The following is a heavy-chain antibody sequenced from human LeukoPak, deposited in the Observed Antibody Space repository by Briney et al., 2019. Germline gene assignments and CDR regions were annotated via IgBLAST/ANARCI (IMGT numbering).Heavy chain of an antibody. CDR1: GGSFSGYY. CDR2: INHSGST. V-gene: IGHV4-34*01. D-gene: IGHD2-2*01. Sequence: PSESLSLTCAVYGGSFSGYYWSWIRQPPGKGLEWIGEINHSGSTNYHPSLESRVTLSVDTSKNQLSLKLRSVTAADTAVYYCARLSKDTVVLPAAMAHYFDYWGQGTLVTVSS. CDR3: ARLSKDTVVLPAAMAHYFDY. J-gene: IGHJ4*02.